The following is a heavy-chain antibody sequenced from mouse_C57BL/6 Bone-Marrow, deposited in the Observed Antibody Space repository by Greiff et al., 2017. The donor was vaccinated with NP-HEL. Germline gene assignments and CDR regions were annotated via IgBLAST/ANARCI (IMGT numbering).Heavy chain of an antibody. V-gene: IGHV2-2*01. CDR1: GFSLTSYG. CDR3: ARNMVYYGNYGKYFDV. D-gene: IGHD2-1*01. J-gene: IGHJ1*03. Sequence: VKLQESGPGLVQPSQSLSITCTVSGFSLTSYGVHWVRQSPGKGLEWLGVIWSGGSTDYNAAFISRLSISKDNSKSQVFFKMNSLQADDTAIYYCARNMVYYGNYGKYFDVWGTGTTVTVSS. CDR2: IWSGGST.